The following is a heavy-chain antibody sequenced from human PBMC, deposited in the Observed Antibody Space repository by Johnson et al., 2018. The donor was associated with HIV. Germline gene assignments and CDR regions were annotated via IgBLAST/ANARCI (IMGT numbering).Heavy chain of an antibody. Sequence: QVQLVESGGGVVQPGRSLRLSCAASGFTFSSYAMHWVRQAPGKGLEWVAVISYDGSNKYYADSVKGRFTISRDNSKITLYVQMNRLTVDDTAVYYCAREGGAFYDSSGSLAFDIWGQGTMVTVSS. J-gene: IGHJ3*02. V-gene: IGHV3-30*04. CDR2: ISYDGSNK. D-gene: IGHD3-22*01. CDR3: AREGGAFYDSSGSLAFDI. CDR1: GFTFSSYA.